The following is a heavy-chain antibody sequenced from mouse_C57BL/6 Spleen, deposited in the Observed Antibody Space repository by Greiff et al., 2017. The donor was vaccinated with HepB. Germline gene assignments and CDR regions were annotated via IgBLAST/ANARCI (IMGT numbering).Heavy chain of an antibody. D-gene: IGHD3-2*02. CDR2: INPNYGTT. V-gene: IGHV1-39*01. J-gene: IGHJ3*01. CDR3: ARGASTAQATGFAY. CDR1: GYSFTDYN. Sequence: EVQLQESGPELVKPGASVKLSCKASGYSFTDYNMHWVKQSHGKSLEWIGVINPNYGTTSYNQKFKGKATLTVDQSSSTAYMQLSSLTSEDSAVYYCARGASTAQATGFAYWGQGTLVTVSA.